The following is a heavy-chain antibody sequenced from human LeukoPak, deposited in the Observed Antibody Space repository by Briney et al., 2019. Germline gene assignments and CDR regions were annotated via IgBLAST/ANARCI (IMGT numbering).Heavy chain of an antibody. CDR2: ISSDSTYK. J-gene: IGHJ4*02. CDR3: AREYDSKGRFDN. D-gene: IGHD3-22*01. V-gene: IGHV3-21*01. Sequence: PGGSLRLSCAISGFTFTAHTMNCVRQAPGKGLEWVSSISSDSTYKYYGDSVKGRFTISRDNANVYLQMNSLRAEDTATYHCAREYDSKGRFDNWGQGTLVTVSS. CDR1: GFTFTAHT.